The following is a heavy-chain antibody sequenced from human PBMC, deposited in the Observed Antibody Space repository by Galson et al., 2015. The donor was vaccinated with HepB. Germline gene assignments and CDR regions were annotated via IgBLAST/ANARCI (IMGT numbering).Heavy chain of an antibody. CDR2: INPNSGGT. D-gene: IGHD6-25*01. J-gene: IGHJ3*02. V-gene: IGHV1-2*02. CDR3: ARDNGGNLKLHAFDI. Sequence: SVKVSCKASGYTFTGYCMHWVRQAPGQGLEWMGWINPNSGGTNYAQKFQGRVTMTRDTSISTAYMELSRLRSDDTAVYYCARDNGGNLKLHAFDIWGQGTMVTVSS. CDR1: GYTFTGYC.